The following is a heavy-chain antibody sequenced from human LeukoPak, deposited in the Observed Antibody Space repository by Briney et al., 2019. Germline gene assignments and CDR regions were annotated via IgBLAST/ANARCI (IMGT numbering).Heavy chain of an antibody. J-gene: IGHJ5*02. Sequence: SVKVSCKASGGTFSSYAISWVRQAPGQGLEWMGRIIPILGIANYAQKFQGRVTITADKSTSTAYMELSSLRSEDTAVYYCAQLKYCSGGSCKATNWFDPWGQGTLVTVSS. CDR3: AQLKYCSGGSCKATNWFDP. CDR1: GGTFSSYA. D-gene: IGHD2-15*01. V-gene: IGHV1-69*04. CDR2: IIPILGIA.